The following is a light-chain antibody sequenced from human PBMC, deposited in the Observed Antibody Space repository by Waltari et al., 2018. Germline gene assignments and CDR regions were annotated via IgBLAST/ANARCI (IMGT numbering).Light chain of an antibody. CDR3: QQYYSTPIT. V-gene: IGKV4-1*01. Sequence: DIVMTQSPDSLAVSLGERATINCKSSQSVLYSSNNKNYLAWYQQKPGQTPKLLIYWASTRESGVPDRVSGSGSGTDFTLTISSLQAEDVAVYYCQQYYSTPITFGQGTRLEIK. CDR1: QSVLYSSNNKNY. J-gene: IGKJ5*01. CDR2: WAS.